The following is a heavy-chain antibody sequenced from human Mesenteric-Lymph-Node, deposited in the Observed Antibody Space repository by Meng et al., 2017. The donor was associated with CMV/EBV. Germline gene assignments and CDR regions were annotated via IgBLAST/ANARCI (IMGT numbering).Heavy chain of an antibody. CDR1: GYTFTNYD. CDR2: INPSGGST. V-gene: IGHV1-46*01. Sequence: ASVKVSCKASGYTFTNYDINWVRQATGQGLEWMGIINPSGGSTSYAQKFQGRVTMTRDTSTSTVYMELSSLRSEDTAVYYCAREARGMDVWGQGTTVTVSS. J-gene: IGHJ6*02. CDR3: AREARGMDV.